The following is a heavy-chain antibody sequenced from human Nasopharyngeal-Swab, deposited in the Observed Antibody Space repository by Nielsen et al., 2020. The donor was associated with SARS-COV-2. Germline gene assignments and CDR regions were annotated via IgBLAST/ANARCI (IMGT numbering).Heavy chain of an antibody. CDR2: IYYSGST. J-gene: IGHJ5*02. V-gene: IGHV4-39*07. Sequence: WIRQPPGKGLEWIGSIYYSGSTYYNPSLKSRVTISVDTSKNQFSLKLSSVTAADTAVYYCARIGPSYSNYAVDPWGQGTLVTVSS. CDR3: ARIGPSYSNYAVDP. D-gene: IGHD4-11*01.